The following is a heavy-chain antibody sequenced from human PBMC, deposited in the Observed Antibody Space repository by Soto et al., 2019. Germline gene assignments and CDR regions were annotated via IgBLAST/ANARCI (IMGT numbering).Heavy chain of an antibody. J-gene: IGHJ5*02. V-gene: IGHV4-39*01. CDR2: IYYSGST. Sequence: PSETLSLTCTVSGGSINSVSYYWGWIRQPPGKGLEWIGSIYYSGSTYYNPSLKSRVTISVDTSKNQFSLKLSSVTAADTAVYYCARLMGDILTGYITVPYFRPWGQGTLVTSPQ. CDR1: GGSINSVSYY. CDR3: ARLMGDILTGYITVPYFRP. D-gene: IGHD3-9*01.